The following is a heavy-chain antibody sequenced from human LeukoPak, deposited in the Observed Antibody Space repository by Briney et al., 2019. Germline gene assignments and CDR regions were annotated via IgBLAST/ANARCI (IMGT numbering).Heavy chain of an antibody. CDR1: GFTFSSYA. CDR3: ARDGRSYGDSDFDY. J-gene: IGHJ4*02. D-gene: IGHD4-17*01. Sequence: GGSLRLSCAASGFTFSSYAMHWVRQAPGKGLEYVSAISSNGGSTYYANSVKGRFTISRDNSKNTLYLQMGSLRAEDMAVYYCARDGRSYGDSDFDYWGQGTLVTVSS. V-gene: IGHV3-64*01. CDR2: ISSNGGST.